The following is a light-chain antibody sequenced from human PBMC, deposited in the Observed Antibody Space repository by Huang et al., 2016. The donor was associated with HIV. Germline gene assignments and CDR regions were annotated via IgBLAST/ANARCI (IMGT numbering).Light chain of an antibody. J-gene: IGKJ1*01. CDR1: QSLSSQ. Sequence: EIVMTQSPATLSVSPGERVTLSCRASQSLSSQLAWYQQKRGQPPRLLIYGVSTRATDIPARFSGSGSGTDFTLTINSLQSEDFATYYCQQYNDWPLTFGQGTEVEIK. V-gene: IGKV3-15*01. CDR2: GVS. CDR3: QQYNDWPLT.